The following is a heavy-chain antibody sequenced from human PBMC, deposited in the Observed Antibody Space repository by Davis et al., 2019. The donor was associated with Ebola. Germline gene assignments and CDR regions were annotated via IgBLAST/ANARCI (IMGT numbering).Heavy chain of an antibody. CDR1: GGSFSGYY. V-gene: IGHV4-59*01. CDR3: ARSEDIAATFDY. CDR2: IYYSGST. J-gene: IGHJ4*02. D-gene: IGHD6-6*01. Sequence: SETLSLTCAVYGGSFSGYYWNWIRQPPGKGLEWIGYIYYSGSTNYNPSLKSRVTISVDTSKNQFSLKLSSVTAADTAVYYCARSEDIAATFDYWGQGTLVTVSS.